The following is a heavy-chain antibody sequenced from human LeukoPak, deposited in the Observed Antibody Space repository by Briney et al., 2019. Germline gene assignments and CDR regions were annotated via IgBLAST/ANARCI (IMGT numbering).Heavy chain of an antibody. J-gene: IGHJ4*02. CDR2: ISSSGSTI. CDR3: ASTYCSSTSCYANYFDY. D-gene: IGHD2-2*01. V-gene: IGHV3-48*03. CDR1: GFTFSSYE. Sequence: QPGGSLRLSCAASGFTFSSYEMNCVRQAPGKVLEWVSYISSSGSTIYYADSVKGRFTISRDNAKNSLYLQMNSLRAEDTAVYYCASTYCSSTSCYANYFDYWGQGTLVTVSS.